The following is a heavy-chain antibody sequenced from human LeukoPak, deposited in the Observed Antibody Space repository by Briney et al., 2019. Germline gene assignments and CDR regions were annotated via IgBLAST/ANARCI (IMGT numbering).Heavy chain of an antibody. V-gene: IGHV1-2*02. CDR2: INPNNGGT. J-gene: IGHJ4*02. Sequence: ASVKVSCKAFGYTITGYYIHWVRQAPGQGLDWMGWINPNNGGTNSAQKFQGRVTMTRDTSIGTAYMELIRLTYDDTAMYYCGGDGHWNQGNFDYWGQGTLVTVSS. CDR1: GYTITGYY. D-gene: IGHD1-1*01. CDR3: GGDGHWNQGNFDY.